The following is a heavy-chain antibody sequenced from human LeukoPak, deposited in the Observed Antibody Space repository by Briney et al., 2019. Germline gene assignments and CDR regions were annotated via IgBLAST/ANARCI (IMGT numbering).Heavy chain of an antibody. J-gene: IGHJ5*02. CDR1: GYTFTGYY. CDR3: ARGRGELDSWFDP. CDR2: INPNSGGT. D-gene: IGHD6-13*01. Sequence: GASVMVSCKASGYTFTGYYMHWVRQAPGQGLEWMGWINPNSGGTNYAQKFQGRVTMTRDTSISTAYMELSRLRSDDTAVYYCARGRGELDSWFDPWGQGTLVTVSS. V-gene: IGHV1-2*02.